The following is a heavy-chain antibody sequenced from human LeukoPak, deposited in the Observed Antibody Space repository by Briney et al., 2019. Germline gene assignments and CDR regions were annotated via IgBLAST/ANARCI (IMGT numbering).Heavy chain of an antibody. D-gene: IGHD3-22*01. J-gene: IGHJ6*03. CDR3: ARGCRGCYYSSGYADCYYYCYMVV. CDR1: GFTFSSYT. V-gene: IGHV3-21*04. Sequence: PGGSLRLSCAASGFTFSSYTMNWVRQAPGKGLEWVSSISTSSSYIYYADSVKGRFTISRDNAKNSLYLQMNSLRAEDTALYYCARGCRGCYYSSGYADCYYYCYMVVWGNGSTVTVCS. CDR2: ISTSSSYI.